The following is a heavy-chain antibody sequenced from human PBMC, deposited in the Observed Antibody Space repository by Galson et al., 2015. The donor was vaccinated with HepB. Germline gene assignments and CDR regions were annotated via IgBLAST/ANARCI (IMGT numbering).Heavy chain of an antibody. J-gene: IGHJ2*01. CDR2: ITTSGGST. Sequence: SLRLSCAASGFTFSSYAMSWVRQAPGKGLEWVSAITTSGGSTYYADSVKGRFTISRDNSKNTLYLQMNSLRAEDKAVYYCAKIRNYWYFDLWGRGTLVTVSS. V-gene: IGHV3-23*01. D-gene: IGHD1-14*01. CDR3: AKIRNYWYFDL. CDR1: GFTFSSYA.